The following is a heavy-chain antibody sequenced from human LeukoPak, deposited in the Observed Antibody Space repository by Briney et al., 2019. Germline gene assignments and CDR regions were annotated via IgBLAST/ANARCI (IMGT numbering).Heavy chain of an antibody. CDR2: ISYDGSKK. Sequence: PGGSLRLSCAASGFTFSSFGMHWVRQAPGKGLEWVAVISYDGSKKYYADSVKGRFTISRDNSKNTLYLQMNSLRAKDTAVYYCARSYPLIDYWGQGTLVTVSS. V-gene: IGHV3-30*03. CDR3: ARSYPLIDY. CDR1: GFTFSSFG. J-gene: IGHJ4*02. D-gene: IGHD1-26*01.